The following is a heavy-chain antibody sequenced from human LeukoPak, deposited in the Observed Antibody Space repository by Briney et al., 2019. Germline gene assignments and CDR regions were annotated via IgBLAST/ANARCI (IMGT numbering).Heavy chain of an antibody. V-gene: IGHV3-23*01. J-gene: IGHJ1*01. Sequence: GGSLRLSGAASGFTFSSYAMSWVRQAPGKGLEWVSAISGSGGSTYYADSVKGRFTISRDNSKNTLYLQMNSLRAEDTAVYYCAKDSGYSSDCHNVWGQSTLVTLSS. CDR3: AKDSGYSSDCHNV. CDR1: GFTFSSYA. CDR2: ISGSGGST. D-gene: IGHD6-19*01.